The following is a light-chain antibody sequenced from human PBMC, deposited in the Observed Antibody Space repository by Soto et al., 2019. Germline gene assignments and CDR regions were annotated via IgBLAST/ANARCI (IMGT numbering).Light chain of an antibody. V-gene: IGKV1-27*01. CDR1: QGISNY. Sequence: DIQMTQSPSSLSASVGDRVTITCRASQGISNYLAWYQQKPGKVPKLLIYAASTLQSGVPSRFSGSGSGTDFTLTISSLQPEDVATYYRQKYNSAPPRYTFGQGTKLEIK. CDR3: QKYNSAPPRYT. J-gene: IGKJ2*01. CDR2: AAS.